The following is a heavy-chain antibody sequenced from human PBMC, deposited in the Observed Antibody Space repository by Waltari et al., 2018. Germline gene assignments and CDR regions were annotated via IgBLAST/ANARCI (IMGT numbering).Heavy chain of an antibody. D-gene: IGHD2-15*01. CDR1: GGSIGRVDL. CDR3: AREREGGSRGQYGLDV. CDR2: IYHSGTS. Sequence: QVQLQESCPGLVKPSGTLSLTCALSGGSIGRVDLRGWVRQPPGKGREWLGDIYHSGTSNDNPSRESRVTISIDNPKKHFSLKLRSVTAADTAMYYCAREREGGSRGQYGLDVWGQGTTVTVSS. V-gene: IGHV4-4*02. J-gene: IGHJ6*02.